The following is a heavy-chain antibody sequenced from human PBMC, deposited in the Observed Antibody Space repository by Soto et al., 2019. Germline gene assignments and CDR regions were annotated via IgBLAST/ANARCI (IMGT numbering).Heavy chain of an antibody. D-gene: IGHD6-6*01. CDR1: GFTFSSYA. V-gene: IGHV3-30*14. Sequence: QVQLVESGGGVVQPGRSLRLSCAASGFTFSSYAMHWVRQAPGKGLEWVAVIHSDGSTYYADSVKGRFTISRDNSKNTLFLQLNSLRAEDTAVYHCAREAGSSRYYYGLDVWGQGTTVTVSS. J-gene: IGHJ6*02. CDR2: IHSDGST. CDR3: AREAGSSRYYYGLDV.